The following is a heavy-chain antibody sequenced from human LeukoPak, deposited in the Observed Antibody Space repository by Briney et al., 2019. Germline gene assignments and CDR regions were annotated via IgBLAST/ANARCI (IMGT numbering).Heavy chain of an antibody. D-gene: IGHD1-26*01. Sequence: TSETLSLTCTVSGGSISSYYWSWIRQPPGKGLEWIGYIYYSGSTNYNPSLKSRVTISVDTSKNQFSLKLSSVTAADTAVYYCARGGSYVEFDYWGQGTLVTVSS. J-gene: IGHJ4*02. CDR3: ARGGSYVEFDY. V-gene: IGHV4-59*01. CDR1: GGSISSYY. CDR2: IYYSGST.